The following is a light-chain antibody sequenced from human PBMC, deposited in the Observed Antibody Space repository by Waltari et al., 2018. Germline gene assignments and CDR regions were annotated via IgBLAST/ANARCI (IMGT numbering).Light chain of an antibody. Sequence: QSALTQPASVSGSPGQSITISCTGTSSDVGGYNYVSWYQQHPGKAPKLMIYEVSNRPAGVSKRFSGSNSGNTASLTISGLQAEDEADYYCSSYTSSSTLYVFGTGTKVTVL. CDR3: SSYTSSSTLYV. CDR1: SSDVGGYNY. J-gene: IGLJ1*01. V-gene: IGLV2-14*01. CDR2: EVS.